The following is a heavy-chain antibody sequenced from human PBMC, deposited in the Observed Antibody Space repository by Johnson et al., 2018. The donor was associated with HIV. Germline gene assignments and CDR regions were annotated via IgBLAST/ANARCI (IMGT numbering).Heavy chain of an antibody. D-gene: IGHD1-26*01. Sequence: VQLVESGGGLVQPGRSLRLSCTASGFTFGDYAMSWFRQAPGKGLAWVGFISSKAYGGTTDYAASVKGRFTISRDDSKSIAYLQMNSLRAEDTAVYYCARGRVIVGALPDAFDIWGQGTMVTVSS. V-gene: IGHV3-49*03. CDR2: ISSKAYGGTT. CDR3: ARGRVIVGALPDAFDI. J-gene: IGHJ3*02. CDR1: GFTFGDYA.